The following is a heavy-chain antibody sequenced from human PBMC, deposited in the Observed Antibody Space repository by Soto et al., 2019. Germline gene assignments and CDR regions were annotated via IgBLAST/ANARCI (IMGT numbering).Heavy chain of an antibody. Sequence: PGGSLRLSCAASGFTFSNAWMSWVRQAPGKGLEWVGRIKSKTDGGTTDYAAPVKGRFTISRDDSKNTLYLQMNSLKTEDTAVYYCTVLPLDYSSSSDYWGQGTLVTVSS. V-gene: IGHV3-15*01. CDR1: GFTFSNAW. J-gene: IGHJ4*02. CDR3: TVLPLDYSSSSDY. CDR2: IKSKTDGGTT. D-gene: IGHD6-6*01.